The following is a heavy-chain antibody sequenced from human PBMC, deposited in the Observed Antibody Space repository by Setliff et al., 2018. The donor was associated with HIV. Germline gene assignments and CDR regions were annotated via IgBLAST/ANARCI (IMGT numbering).Heavy chain of an antibody. J-gene: IGHJ3*02. CDR2: INQSGIT. V-gene: IGHV4-34*01. CDR1: GGSFSGYY. CDR3: ARGQTTTTLSTLRGRAFDI. D-gene: IGHD1-1*01. Sequence: NPSETLSLTCAVYGGSFSGYYWTWIRQCPGKGLEWIGEINQSGITNYNPSLKSRLTISVDTSKNQFSLRLTSVTAADTAIYFCARGQTTTTLSTLRGRAFDIWGQGTMVTVSS.